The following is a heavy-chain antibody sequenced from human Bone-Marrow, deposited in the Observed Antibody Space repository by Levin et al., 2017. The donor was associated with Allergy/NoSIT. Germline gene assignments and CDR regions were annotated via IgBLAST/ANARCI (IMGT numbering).Heavy chain of an antibody. CDR2: IIPIFGTA. CDR1: GGTFSSYA. V-gene: IGHV1-69*13. D-gene: IGHD2-21*02. J-gene: IGHJ6*02. CDR3: ARGTRLCGGDCYSPYYYYGMDG. Sequence: SVKVSCKASGGTFSSYAISWVRQAPGQGLEWMGGIIPIFGTANYAQKFQGRVTITADESTSTAYMELSSLRSEDTAVYYCARGTRLCGGDCYSPYYYYGMDGWGQGTTVTVSS.